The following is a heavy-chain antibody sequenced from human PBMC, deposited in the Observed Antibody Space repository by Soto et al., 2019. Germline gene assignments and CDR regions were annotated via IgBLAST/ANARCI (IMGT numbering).Heavy chain of an antibody. V-gene: IGHV4-61*01. CDR3: ARQHYDFWSGYYLNWFDP. CDR1: GGSVSSGSYY. D-gene: IGHD3-3*01. CDR2: IYYSGST. J-gene: IGHJ5*02. Sequence: SETLSLTCTVSGGSVSSGSYYWSWIRQPPGKGLEWIGYIYYSGSTNYNPSLKSRVTISVDTSKNQFSLRLSSVTAADTAVYYCARQHYDFWSGYYLNWFDPWGQGTLVTVSS.